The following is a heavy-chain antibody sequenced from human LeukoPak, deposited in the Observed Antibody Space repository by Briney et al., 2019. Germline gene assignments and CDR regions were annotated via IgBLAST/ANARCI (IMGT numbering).Heavy chain of an antibody. CDR2: IYSGST. D-gene: IGHD3-22*01. Sequence: SETLSLTCTVSGGSISSRSYYWGWIRQPPGKGLEWTGSIYSGSTYYNPSLKRRVTISVDTSKNQFSLKLSSVTAADTAVYYCASGREYYDSSGYYWGQGTLVTVSS. J-gene: IGHJ4*02. CDR3: ASGREYYDSSGYY. CDR1: GGSISSRSYY. V-gene: IGHV4-39*01.